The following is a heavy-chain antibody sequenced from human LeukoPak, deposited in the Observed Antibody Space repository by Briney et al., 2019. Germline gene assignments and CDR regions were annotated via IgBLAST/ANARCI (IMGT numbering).Heavy chain of an antibody. CDR1: GFTFSSYS. CDR2: ISSSSSYI. V-gene: IGHV3-21*01. Sequence: GALRLSCAASGFTFSSYSMNWVRQAPGKGLEWVSSISSSSSYIYYADSVKGRFTISRDNAKNSLYLQMNSLRAEDTAVYCCARDHGDYPFDYWGQGTLVTVSS. CDR3: ARDHGDYPFDY. J-gene: IGHJ4*02. D-gene: IGHD4-17*01.